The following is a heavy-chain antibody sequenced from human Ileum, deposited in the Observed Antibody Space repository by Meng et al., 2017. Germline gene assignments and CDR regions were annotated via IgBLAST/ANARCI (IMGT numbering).Heavy chain of an antibody. V-gene: IGHV4-4*03. CDR3: ARERIRELGLFDS. CDR2: ISNSGKT. CDR1: GDSIGNSKW. Sequence: DSGPGLVNPPGTLSRACAFSGDSIGNSKWWSWLRQPPGKGLEWIGEISNSGKTVYSPSLKSRVRISLDKSHNQFSLTLNSVTAADTAMYYCARERIRELGLFDSWGQGTLVTVSS. J-gene: IGHJ4*02. D-gene: IGHD3-10*01.